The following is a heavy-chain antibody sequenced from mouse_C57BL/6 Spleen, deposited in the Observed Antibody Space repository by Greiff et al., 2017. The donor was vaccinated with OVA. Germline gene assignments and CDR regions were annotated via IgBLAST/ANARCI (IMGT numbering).Heavy chain of an antibody. D-gene: IGHD3-3*01. Sequence: QVQLQQPGAELVRPGSSVKLSCKASGYTFTSYWMDWVKQRPGQGLEWIGNIYPSDSETHYNQKFKDKATLTVDKSSSTAYMQLSSLTSEDSAVYYCARRGLGLGAYWGQGTLVTVSA. CDR1: GYTFTSYW. V-gene: IGHV1-61*01. CDR3: ARRGLGLGAY. CDR2: IYPSDSET. J-gene: IGHJ3*01.